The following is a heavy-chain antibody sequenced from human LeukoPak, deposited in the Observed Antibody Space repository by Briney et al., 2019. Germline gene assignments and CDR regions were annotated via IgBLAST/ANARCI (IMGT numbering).Heavy chain of an antibody. CDR2: ISNSGSSI. J-gene: IGHJ4*02. Sequence: QTGGSLRLSCVVSGFTFNRCWMNWVRQAPGKGLEWVSYISNSGSSIYYAGSVEGRFTVSRDNAKTSLYLQMNSLRAEDTAVYYCVREGGSGSYSEYWGQGTLVTVSS. D-gene: IGHD3-10*01. CDR3: VREGGSGSYSEY. V-gene: IGHV3-48*01. CDR1: GFTFNRCW.